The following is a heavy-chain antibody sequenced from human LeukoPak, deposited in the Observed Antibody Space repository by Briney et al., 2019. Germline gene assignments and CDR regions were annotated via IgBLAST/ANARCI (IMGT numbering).Heavy chain of an antibody. Sequence: SETLSLTCTVSGGSISSYYWSWIRQPPGKGLEWIGEINHSGSTNYNPSLKSRVTISVDTSKNQFSLKLSSVTAADTAVYYCARAGYYYDSSGYPPGNAFDIWGQGTMVTVSS. J-gene: IGHJ3*02. V-gene: IGHV4-34*01. CDR2: INHSGST. CDR1: GGSISSYY. CDR3: ARAGYYYDSSGYPPGNAFDI. D-gene: IGHD3-22*01.